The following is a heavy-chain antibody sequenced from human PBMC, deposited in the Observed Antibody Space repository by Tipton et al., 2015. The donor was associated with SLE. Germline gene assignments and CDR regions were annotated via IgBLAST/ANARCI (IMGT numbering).Heavy chain of an antibody. CDR2: IYYSGST. D-gene: IGHD1-26*01. CDR3: ARVIVGATGWFDP. J-gene: IGHJ5*02. V-gene: IGHV4-59*01. Sequence: LRLSCAVYGGSFSGYYWSWIRQPPGKGLEWIGYIYYSGSTNYNPSLKSRVTISIDTSKNQFSLKLSSVTAADTAVYYCARVIVGATGWFDPWGQGTLVTVSS. CDR1: GGSFSGYY.